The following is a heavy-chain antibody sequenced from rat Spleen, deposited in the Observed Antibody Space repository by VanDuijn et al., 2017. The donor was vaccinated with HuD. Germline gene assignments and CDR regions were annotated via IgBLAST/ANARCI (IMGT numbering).Heavy chain of an antibody. CDR2: ISYDGSST. CDR3: ARQNWPYYFDY. V-gene: IGHV5-29*01. D-gene: IGHD5-1*01. Sequence: EVQLVESGGGLVQPGRSLKLSCSASGFSFSNYGMHWIRQAPTKGLEWVATISYDGSSTYYRDSVKGRFTISRDNAKSTLYLQMDSLRSEDAATYYCARQNWPYYFDYWGHGVMLTVSS. J-gene: IGHJ2*01. CDR1: GFSFSNYG.